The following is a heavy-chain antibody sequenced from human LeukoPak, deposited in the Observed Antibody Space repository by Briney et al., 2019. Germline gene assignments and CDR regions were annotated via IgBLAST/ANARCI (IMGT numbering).Heavy chain of an antibody. Sequence: SETLSLTCTVSGGSISSYYWSWIRQPPGKGLEWIGYIYYSGSTNYNPSLKSRVTISVDTSKNQFSLKLSSVTAADTAVYYCARGLNWGGEFDYWGQGTLVTVSS. CDR1: GGSISSYY. D-gene: IGHD7-27*01. CDR2: IYYSGST. V-gene: IGHV4-59*01. J-gene: IGHJ4*02. CDR3: ARGLNWGGEFDY.